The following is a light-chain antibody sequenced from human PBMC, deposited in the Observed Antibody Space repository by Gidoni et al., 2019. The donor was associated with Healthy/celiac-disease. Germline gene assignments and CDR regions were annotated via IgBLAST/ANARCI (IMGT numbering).Light chain of an antibody. J-gene: IGKJ5*01. CDR2: DAS. CDR3: QQYGSSPPIT. V-gene: IGKV3-20*01. Sequence: EIVLTHSPGTLALSPVERATLSCRASHSFSSSYLAWYQQQPGQAPRLPIYDASSRATGIPERFSGSGSGTDFTLTISRLEPEDFAVYYCQQYGSSPPITFGQGTRLEIK. CDR1: HSFSSSY.